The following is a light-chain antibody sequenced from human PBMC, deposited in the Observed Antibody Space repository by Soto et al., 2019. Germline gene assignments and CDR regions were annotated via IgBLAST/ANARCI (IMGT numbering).Light chain of an antibody. J-gene: IGKJ1*01. CDR1: QSIRNY. Sequence: ELVLTQSPATLSLSPGERATLSCRASQSIRNYLAWYQQTPGQAPWLLIYDASNTATGIPARFGGSGSATDCRLTNSSLQAEDYAAYFCQQNSARPKTFGPGTKVDIK. CDR3: QQNSARPKT. V-gene: IGKV3-11*01. CDR2: DAS.